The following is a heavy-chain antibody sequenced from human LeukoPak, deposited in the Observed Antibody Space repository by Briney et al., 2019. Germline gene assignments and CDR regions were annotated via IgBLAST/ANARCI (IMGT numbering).Heavy chain of an antibody. CDR3: GRVITMVRGVITHPRY. J-gene: IGHJ4*02. D-gene: IGHD3-10*01. V-gene: IGHV1-18*01. Sequence: GASVKVSCKASGYTFTSYGISWVRQAPGQGLEWMGWISAYNGNTNYAQKLQGRVTMTTDTSTSTAYMELRSLRSDDTAVYYCGRVITMVRGVITHPRYWGQGTLVTVSS. CDR1: GYTFTSYG. CDR2: ISAYNGNT.